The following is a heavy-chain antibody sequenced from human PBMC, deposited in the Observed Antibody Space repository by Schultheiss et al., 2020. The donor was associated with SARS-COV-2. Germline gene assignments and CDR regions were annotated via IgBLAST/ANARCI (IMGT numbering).Heavy chain of an antibody. CDR2: ISGSGGST. CDR1: GFTFSSYA. J-gene: IGHJ4*02. CDR3: ARITFGGVIVN. Sequence: GGSLRLSCAASGFTFSSYAMSWVRQAPGKGLEWVSAISGSGGSTYYADSVKGRFTISRDNSKNTLYLQMNSLRAEDTAVYYCARITFGGVIVNWGQGTLVTVSS. V-gene: IGHV3-23*01. D-gene: IGHD3-16*02.